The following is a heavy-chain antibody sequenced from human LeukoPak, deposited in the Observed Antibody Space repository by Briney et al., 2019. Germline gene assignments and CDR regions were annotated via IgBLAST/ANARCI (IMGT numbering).Heavy chain of an antibody. CDR1: GGSISSGSYY. CDR3: ARGPYSSGWYGHLDY. D-gene: IGHD6-19*01. CDR2: IYTSGST. V-gene: IGHV4-61*02. J-gene: IGHJ4*02. Sequence: ASETLSLTCTVSGGSISSGSYYWSWIRQPAGKGLEWIGRIYTSGSTNYNPSLKSRVTISVDTSKNQFSLKLSSVTAADTAVYYCARGPYSSGWYGHLDYWGQGTLVTVSS.